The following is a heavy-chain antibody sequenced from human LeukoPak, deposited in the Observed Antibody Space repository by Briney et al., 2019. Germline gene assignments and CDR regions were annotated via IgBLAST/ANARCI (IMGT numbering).Heavy chain of an antibody. CDR3: SLRGDGDSASFFDY. CDR1: GFTFSGSA. CDR2: ISSKANSYAT. J-gene: IGHJ4*02. V-gene: IGHV3-73*01. Sequence: GGSLRLSCAASGFTFSGSAIHWVRQASGRGLEWVGRISSKANSYATAYAASVKGRFTISRDDSKNTAYLQMNSLKTEDTAIYYCSLRGDGDSASFFDYWGQGTLVTVSS. D-gene: IGHD4-17*01.